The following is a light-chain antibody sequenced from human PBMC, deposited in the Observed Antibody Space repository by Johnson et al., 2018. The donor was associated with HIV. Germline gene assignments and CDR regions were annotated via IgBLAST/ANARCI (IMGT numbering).Light chain of an antibody. CDR2: ANN. CDR3: GTWDSSLSAGNV. V-gene: IGLV1-51*02. CDR1: SSNIGNNF. J-gene: IGLJ1*01. Sequence: QSLLTQPPSVSAAPGQKVTISCSGSSSNIGNNFVSWYQQLPGTAPKLLIYANNKRPSGIADRFSGSKSGTSATLGITGLQTGDEADYYCGTWDSSLSAGNVFATGTKVTVL.